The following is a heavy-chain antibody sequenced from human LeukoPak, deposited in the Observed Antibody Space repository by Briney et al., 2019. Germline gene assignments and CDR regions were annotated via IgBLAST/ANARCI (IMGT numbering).Heavy chain of an antibody. V-gene: IGHV3-21*06. D-gene: IGHD4-11*01. J-gene: IGHJ4*02. CDR3: ARDGDYLLALDY. CDR2: ISTRSTYI. Sequence: SGGSLRLSCAASGFTFSNYGMNWVRQAPGKGLEWVSSISTRSTYIYYADSVKGRFTISRDNAKNSLYLQMNSLRAEDTAVYYCARDGDYLLALDYWGQGTLVTVSS. CDR1: GFTFSNYG.